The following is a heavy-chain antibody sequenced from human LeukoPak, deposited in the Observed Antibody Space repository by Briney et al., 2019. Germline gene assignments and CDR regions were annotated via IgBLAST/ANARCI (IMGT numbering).Heavy chain of an antibody. CDR1: GFTFRKFW. Sequence: PGGSLRLSCAASGFTFRKFWLHWVRQSPGKGLVWVSRINPDDKSTSYADSVKGRFTISSDNAQNTLYLQMNSLRAEDTAVYYCARERPDSWGQGTLVTVSS. D-gene: IGHD1-1*01. J-gene: IGHJ4*02. V-gene: IGHV3-74*01. CDR2: INPDDKST. CDR3: ARERPDS.